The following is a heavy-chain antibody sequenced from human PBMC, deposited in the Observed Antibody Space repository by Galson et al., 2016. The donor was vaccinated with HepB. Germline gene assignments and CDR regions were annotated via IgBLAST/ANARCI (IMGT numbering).Heavy chain of an antibody. CDR3: ARYGDEAGWNFHQ. CDR2: IKEDGSKA. V-gene: IGHV3-7*03. J-gene: IGHJ1*01. CDR1: GFTFDDYA. Sequence: SLRLSCAVSGFTFDDYAMSWVRQAPGKGLEWVASIKEDGSKAFYADSVKGRFTISRDNVENSLSLQMNSLRAEDTAVFYCARYGDEAGWNFHQWGQGTLVTVSS. D-gene: IGHD6-19*01.